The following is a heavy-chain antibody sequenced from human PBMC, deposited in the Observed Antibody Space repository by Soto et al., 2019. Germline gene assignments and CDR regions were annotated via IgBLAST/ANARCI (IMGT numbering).Heavy chain of an antibody. CDR1: GGSISSGGYY. CDR2: IYYSGST. Sequence: SETLSLTCTVSGGSISSGGYYWSWIRQHPGRGLEWIGYIYYSGSTYYNPSLKSRVTISVDTSKNQFSLKLSSVTAADTAVYYCARDSLGYYYGMDVWGQGTTVTVSS. CDR3: ARDSLGYYYGMDV. V-gene: IGHV4-31*03. J-gene: IGHJ6*02.